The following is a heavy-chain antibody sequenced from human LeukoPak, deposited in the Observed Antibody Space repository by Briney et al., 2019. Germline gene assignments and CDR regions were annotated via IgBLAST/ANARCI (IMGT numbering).Heavy chain of an antibody. D-gene: IGHD5-24*01. J-gene: IGHJ6*04. Sequence: ASVKVSCKASGYTFTSYGISRGRHAPGQGLEWMGWISAYNGNTNYAQELQGKVTMTTDTSTSTAYMELRSLRSDDTAVYYCARAFGAMAKIYGMDVWGKGITVTVSS. CDR3: ARAFGAMAKIYGMDV. CDR1: GYTFTSYG. CDR2: ISAYNGNT. V-gene: IGHV1-18*04.